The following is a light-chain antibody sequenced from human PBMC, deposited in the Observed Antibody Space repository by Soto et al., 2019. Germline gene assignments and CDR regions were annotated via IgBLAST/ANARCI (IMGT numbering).Light chain of an antibody. V-gene: IGKV1-33*01. J-gene: IGKJ3*01. CDR3: QKCDYLPI. CDR2: DAS. CDR1: HDITSY. Sequence: DIQMTQSPSSLSASVGDRVTITCQASHDITSYLNWYQHKPGKAPKLLIYDASILYAGVASRFSGRVSGTEFTFSISRAEPEDVAKYYCQKCDYLPIIGPGTTVDFK.